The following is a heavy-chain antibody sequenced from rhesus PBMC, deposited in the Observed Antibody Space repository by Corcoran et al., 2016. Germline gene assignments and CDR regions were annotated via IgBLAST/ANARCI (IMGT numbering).Heavy chain of an antibody. V-gene: IGHV4-80*01. CDR3: ARNFDY. CDR2: INGNSGST. CDR1: GGSFSSYW. Sequence: QVQLQESGPGLVKPSETLSLTCGVSGGSFSSYWWSWIRQPPGKGLEWIREINGNSGSTNYNPSLKRRVTSSKDAAKNQFSLKLSSVTAADTAVYYCARNFDYWGQGVLVTVSS. J-gene: IGHJ4*01.